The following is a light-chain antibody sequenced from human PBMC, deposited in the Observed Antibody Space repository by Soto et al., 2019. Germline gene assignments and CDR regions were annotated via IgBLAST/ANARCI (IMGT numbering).Light chain of an antibody. Sequence: IVLTQSPGTLSLSPGDRATLSCRASQSVSSTYLAWYQQKPGQSPRHLIYSASSRATGIPDRFSGSGSGTDFTLTISRLEPEDFAVYYCQQYGSLTGTFGQGTKVDIK. CDR2: SAS. V-gene: IGKV3-20*01. CDR1: QSVSSTY. J-gene: IGKJ1*01. CDR3: QQYGSLTGT.